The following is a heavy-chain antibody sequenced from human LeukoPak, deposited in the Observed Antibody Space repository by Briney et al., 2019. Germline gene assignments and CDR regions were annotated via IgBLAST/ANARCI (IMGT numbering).Heavy chain of an antibody. CDR2: INHSGST. J-gene: IGHJ5*02. D-gene: IGHD1-26*01. CDR3: ARDVSGSYRVDVFDP. V-gene: IGHV4-34*01. CDR1: GGSFSGYY. Sequence: SETLSLTCAVYGGSFSGYYWSWILQPPGKGLEWIGEINHSGSTNYNPSPKSRVTISVDTSKNQFSLKLSSVTAADTAVYYCARDVSGSYRVDVFDPWGQGTLVTVSS.